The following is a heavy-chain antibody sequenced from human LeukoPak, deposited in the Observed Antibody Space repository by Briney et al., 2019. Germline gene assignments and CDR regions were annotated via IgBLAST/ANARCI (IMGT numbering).Heavy chain of an antibody. J-gene: IGHJ5*02. Sequence: PGGSLRLSCEASGFLFSDYTMNWVRQAAGKGLEWVSSVSYSGTYTFYADSVTGRFTISRDNAKNSLYLQMDNLRVDDSALYYCVRDLRFIGGSDWFDPWGQGTQVIVSS. CDR1: GFLFSDYT. CDR3: VRDLRFIGGSDWFDP. CDR2: VSYSGTYT. V-gene: IGHV3-21*01. D-gene: IGHD3-3*01.